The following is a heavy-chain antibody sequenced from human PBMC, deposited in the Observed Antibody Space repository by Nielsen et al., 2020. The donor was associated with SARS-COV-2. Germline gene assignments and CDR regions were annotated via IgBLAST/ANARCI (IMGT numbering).Heavy chain of an antibody. J-gene: IGHJ4*02. D-gene: IGHD6-19*01. CDR1: GFTFSSYA. Sequence: GESLKISCAASGFTFSSYAMSWVRQAPGKGLEWVSAISGSGGSTYYADSVKGRFTISRDNSKNTLYLQMNSLRAEDTAVYYCARDRSGWYVDYWGQGTLVTVSS. CDR3: ARDRSGWYVDY. CDR2: ISGSGGST. V-gene: IGHV3-23*01.